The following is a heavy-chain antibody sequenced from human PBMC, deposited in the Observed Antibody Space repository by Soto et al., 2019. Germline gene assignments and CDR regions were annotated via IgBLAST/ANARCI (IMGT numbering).Heavy chain of an antibody. J-gene: IGHJ5*02. Sequence: SETLSLTCTVSGASMSSSLYYWGWIRQPPGKGLDWIGTIFYSGTTYYNPSLESRITIFIDKSKNQFSLKLSSVTTADTAVYYCATSGGSLHNWFDPWGQGTLVTGSS. CDR2: IFYSGTT. CDR1: GASMSSSLYY. CDR3: ATSGGSLHNWFDP. V-gene: IGHV4-39*01. D-gene: IGHD2-15*01.